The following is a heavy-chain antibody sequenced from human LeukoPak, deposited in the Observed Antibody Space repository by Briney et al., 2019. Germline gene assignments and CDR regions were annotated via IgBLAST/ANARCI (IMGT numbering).Heavy chain of an antibody. D-gene: IGHD3-22*01. Sequence: ASVKVSCKASGYTFTYYGVTWVRQVPGQGLEWLGWISVYNGNTNYAQKFRDRVTMTTDTSTNTADMELRSLRSDDTAVYYCARRDYYDSSGYGGYFDHWGQGTLVTVSS. V-gene: IGHV1-18*01. CDR3: ARRDYYDSSGYGGYFDH. CDR2: ISVYNGNT. CDR1: GYTFTYYG. J-gene: IGHJ4*03.